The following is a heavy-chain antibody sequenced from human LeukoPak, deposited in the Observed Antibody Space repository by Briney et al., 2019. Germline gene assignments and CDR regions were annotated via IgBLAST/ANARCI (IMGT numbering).Heavy chain of an antibody. D-gene: IGHD6-13*01. J-gene: IGHJ4*02. CDR3: ARDNALIAAVVFDY. V-gene: IGHV4-34*01. CDR2: INHSGST. Sequence: SETLSLTCAVYGGSFSGYYWSWIRQPPGKGLEWIGEINHSGSTNYNPSLKSRVTISVDTSKNQFSLKLTSVTAADTAVYYCARDNALIAAVVFDYWGQGTLVTVSS. CDR1: GGSFSGYY.